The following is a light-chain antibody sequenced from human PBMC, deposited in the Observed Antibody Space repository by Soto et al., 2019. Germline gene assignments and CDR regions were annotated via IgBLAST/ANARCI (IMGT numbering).Light chain of an antibody. V-gene: IGKV1-33*01. J-gene: IGKJ2*01. CDR2: DAS. CDR3: QQYDNLPPYT. Sequence: DIQMTQSPSSLSASVGDRVTITCQASQDISNYLKWYQQKPGKAPKLLIYDASNLETGVTSRFSGSGSGTDFTFTISSLQPEDIATYYCQQYDNLPPYTFGQGTKLEIK. CDR1: QDISNY.